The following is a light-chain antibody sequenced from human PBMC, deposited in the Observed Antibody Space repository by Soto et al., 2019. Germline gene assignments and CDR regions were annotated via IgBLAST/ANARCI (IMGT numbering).Light chain of an antibody. J-gene: IGLJ2*01. CDR1: SSDIGDYNY. V-gene: IGLV2-14*01. CDR2: EVS. Sequence: QSVLTQPASVSGSPGQSITISCTGTSSDIGDYNYVSWYQQYPGKAPKLMIYEVSNRPSGVSNRFSGSKSGNTAYLTISGLQAEDEADYYCSSYTSSTTRVFGGGTKLTVL. CDR3: SSYTSSTTRV.